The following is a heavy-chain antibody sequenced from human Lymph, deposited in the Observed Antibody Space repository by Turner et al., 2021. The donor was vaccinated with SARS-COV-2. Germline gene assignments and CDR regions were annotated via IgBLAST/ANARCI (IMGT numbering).Heavy chain of an antibody. CDR2: ISYDGNNK. D-gene: IGHD1-26*01. CDR3: ARGLSGNYYFFDY. V-gene: IGHV3-30-3*01. Sequence: VQLVESGGGVVQPGRSLKLSCAASGFTFSSYAMHWVRQAAGKGLEWVAIISYDGNNKYYADSVRGRFTISRDNSKNTLYLQMNSLRAEDTAVYYCARGLSGNYYFFDYWGQGTLVTVSS. J-gene: IGHJ4*02. CDR1: GFTFSSYA.